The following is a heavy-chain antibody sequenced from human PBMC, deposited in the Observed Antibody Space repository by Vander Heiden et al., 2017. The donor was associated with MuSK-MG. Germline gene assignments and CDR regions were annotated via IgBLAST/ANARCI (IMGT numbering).Heavy chain of an antibody. CDR3: AREAGVSPHGFDP. V-gene: IGHV5-51*01. CDR2: IDPGDSDT. CDR1: GYSFTSYW. Sequence: EVQLVQSGAEVKQPGASLQISCKGSGYSFTSYWIGWVRQMPGKGLEWMGIIDPGDSDTRYSPSFQGQVTISADKSISTAYLQWSSLKASDTAMDYCAREAGVSPHGFDPWGQGTLVTVSS. J-gene: IGHJ5*02. D-gene: IGHD6-13*01.